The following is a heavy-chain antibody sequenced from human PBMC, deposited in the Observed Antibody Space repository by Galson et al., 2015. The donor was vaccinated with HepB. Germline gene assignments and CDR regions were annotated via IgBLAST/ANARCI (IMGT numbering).Heavy chain of an antibody. CDR1: GFTFSTSL. CDR3: VKGGYSTSWYWFY. D-gene: IGHD6-13*01. CDR2: IKQDGSEV. V-gene: IGHV3-7*03. Sequence: SGAEVKKPGESLRLSCAASGFTFSTSLMTWVRQAPGKRLEWVATIKQDGSEVYYVDSVKGRFTISKDNAKNSLYLQMNSLRAEDTAMYYCVKGGYSTSWYWFYWGQGTLVTVSS. J-gene: IGHJ4*02.